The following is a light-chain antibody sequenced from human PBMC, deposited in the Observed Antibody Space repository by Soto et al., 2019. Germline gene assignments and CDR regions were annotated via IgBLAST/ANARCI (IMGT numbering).Light chain of an antibody. CDR3: QQYGSSGT. CDR2: GAS. Sequence: EIVLTQAPGTLSLSPGERATVACRASQNVNNNYLAWYQQKPGQAPRLLIYGASNRATGIPDRFSGSGSGTDFTLTISRLEPEDFAVYYCQQYGSSGTFGQGTKVDIK. J-gene: IGKJ1*01. CDR1: QNVNNNY. V-gene: IGKV3-20*01.